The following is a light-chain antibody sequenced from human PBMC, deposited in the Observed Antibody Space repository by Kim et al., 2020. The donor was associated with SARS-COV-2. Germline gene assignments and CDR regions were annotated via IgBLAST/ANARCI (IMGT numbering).Light chain of an antibody. Sequence: QSALTQPASVSGSPGQSITISCTGTSSDVGGYNYVSWYQQHPGKAPKLMIYDVSKRPSGVSNRFSGSKSGNTASLTISGLQAEDEADYYGSSYTSSSRVFGGGTKVTVL. V-gene: IGLV2-14*01. CDR3: SSYTSSSRV. CDR2: DVS. J-gene: IGLJ3*02. CDR1: SSDVGGYNY.